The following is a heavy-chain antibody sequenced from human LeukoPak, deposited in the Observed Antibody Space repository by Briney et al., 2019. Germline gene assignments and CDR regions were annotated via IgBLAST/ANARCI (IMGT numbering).Heavy chain of an antibody. V-gene: IGHV1-18*01. J-gene: IGHJ4*02. CDR1: GYTFTSYG. D-gene: IGHD3-3*01. Sequence: ASVKVSCKASGYTFTSYGISWVRQAPGQGLEWMGWISAYNGNTNYAQKLQGRVTMTTDTPTSTAYMELRSLRSDDTAVYYCARERFHYDFWSGYYTDYWGQGTLVTVSS. CDR2: ISAYNGNT. CDR3: ARERFHYDFWSGYYTDY.